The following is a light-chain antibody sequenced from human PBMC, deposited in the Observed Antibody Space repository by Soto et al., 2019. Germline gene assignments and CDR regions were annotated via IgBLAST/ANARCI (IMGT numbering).Light chain of an antibody. V-gene: IGKV3-15*01. Sequence: EIVMTQSPATQSVSPGERTTLSCRASQSVSRILAWYQQKPGQAPRLLIYGASTRATGIPVRFSGSGSGTEFTLTISSLQSEDFAVYYCQQYDKWPPTFGQGTKVDIK. J-gene: IGKJ1*01. CDR2: GAS. CDR1: QSVSRI. CDR3: QQYDKWPPT.